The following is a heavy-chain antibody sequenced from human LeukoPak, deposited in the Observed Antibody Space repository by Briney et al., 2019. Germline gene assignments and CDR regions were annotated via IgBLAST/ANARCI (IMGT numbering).Heavy chain of an antibody. J-gene: IGHJ6*02. D-gene: IGHD3-16*01. Sequence: GGSLRLSCAASGFIFSEFYMSWVRQAPGKGLEWVSAISKSGDHTYYAASAKGRFTIYRDNSKNTQYLQMNSLRAEDTAVYYCATSWGPDTSAFRWGRDGMDVWGQGTTVIVS. CDR3: ATSWGPDTSAFRWGRDGMDV. CDR2: ISKSGDHT. V-gene: IGHV3-23*01. CDR1: GFIFSEFY.